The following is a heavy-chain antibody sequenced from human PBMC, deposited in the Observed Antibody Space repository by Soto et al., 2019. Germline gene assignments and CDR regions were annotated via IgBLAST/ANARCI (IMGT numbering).Heavy chain of an antibody. CDR2: IIPILGIA. CDR3: ARDKMDYYGSGSYYPLFGYYYYYGMVV. J-gene: IGHJ6*02. D-gene: IGHD3-10*01. Sequence: SVKVSCKASGGTFSSYTISWVRQAPGQGLEWMGRIIPILGIANYAQKFQGRVTITADKSTSTAYMELSSLRSEDTAVYYCARDKMDYYGSGSYYPLFGYYYYYGMVVWGQGTTVTVSS. CDR1: GGTFSSYT. V-gene: IGHV1-69*04.